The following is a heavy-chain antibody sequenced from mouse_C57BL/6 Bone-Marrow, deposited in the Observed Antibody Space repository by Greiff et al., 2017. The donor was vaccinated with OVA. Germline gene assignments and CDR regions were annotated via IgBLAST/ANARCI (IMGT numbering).Heavy chain of an antibody. CDR1: GYTFTSYW. CDR2: IDPSDSYT. Sequence: VQLQQPGAELVRPGTSVKLSCKASGYTFTSYWMHWVKQRPGQGLEWIGVIDPSDSYTNYNQKFKGKATLTVDTSSSTAYMQLSSLTSEDSAVYYCALYYDYEDYWGQGTTLTVSS. D-gene: IGHD2-4*01. V-gene: IGHV1-59*01. CDR3: ALYYDYEDY. J-gene: IGHJ2*01.